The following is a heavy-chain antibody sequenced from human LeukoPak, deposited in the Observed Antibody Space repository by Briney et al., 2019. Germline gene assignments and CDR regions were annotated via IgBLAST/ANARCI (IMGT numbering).Heavy chain of an antibody. Sequence: ASVKVSCKASGYXFTGYYIHWVRQAPGQGREWMGWINPNSGGTNYAQKFQGRVTMTRDTSISTAYMELSRLRSDDTAVYYCARTKEEYYFDYWGQGTLVTVSS. CDR1: GYXFTGYY. CDR2: INPNSGGT. CDR3: ARTKEEYYFDY. J-gene: IGHJ4*02. V-gene: IGHV1-2*02.